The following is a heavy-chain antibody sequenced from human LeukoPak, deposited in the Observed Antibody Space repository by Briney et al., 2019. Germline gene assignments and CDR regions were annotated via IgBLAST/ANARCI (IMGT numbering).Heavy chain of an antibody. CDR3: ARAATVGTTRPGTRFDY. CDR2: ISGSSSYI. D-gene: IGHD1-26*01. J-gene: IGHJ4*02. CDR1: GFTFSSYN. V-gene: IGHV3-21*01. Sequence: GGSLRLSCAASGFTFSSYNMNWVRQAPGKGLEWVSSISGSSSYIYYADSAKGRFSISRDNAKNSLYLQMNSLRAEDTAVYYCARAATVGTTRPGTRFDYWGQGTLVTVSS.